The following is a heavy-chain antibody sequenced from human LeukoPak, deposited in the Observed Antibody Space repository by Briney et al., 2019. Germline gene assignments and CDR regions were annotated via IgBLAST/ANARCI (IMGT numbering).Heavy chain of an antibody. Sequence: PSQTLSLTCHVSGGSISSGDYYWSWIRQPPGKGLERIGYIYYSGSTYYNPSLDTRVSTSVETSTNQYSLKLSSVTAADTAVYYCARAHSSGYYSGYYFDYWGQGTLVTVSS. J-gene: IGHJ4*02. D-gene: IGHD3-22*01. V-gene: IGHV4-30-4*01. CDR3: ARAHSSGYYSGYYFDY. CDR2: IYYSGST. CDR1: GGSISSGDYY.